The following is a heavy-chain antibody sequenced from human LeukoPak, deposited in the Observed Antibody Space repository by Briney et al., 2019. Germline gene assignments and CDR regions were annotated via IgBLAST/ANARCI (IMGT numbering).Heavy chain of an antibody. CDR3: ASRIAAAAPAEYFQH. CDR1: GFSFSHYS. V-gene: IGHV3-21*01. D-gene: IGHD6-13*01. Sequence: GGSLRLSCAASGFSFSHYSMNWVRQAPGKGLEWVSSIGTSSGNTNYGDSVKGRFTISRDNSKNTLYLQMNSLRAEDTAVYYCASRIAAAAPAEYFQHWGQGTLVTVSS. J-gene: IGHJ1*01. CDR2: IGTSSGNT.